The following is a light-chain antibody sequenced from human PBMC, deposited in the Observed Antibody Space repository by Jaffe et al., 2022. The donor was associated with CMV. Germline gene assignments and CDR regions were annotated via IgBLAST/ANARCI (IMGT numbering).Light chain of an antibody. Sequence: DIQMTQSPSSLSASIGDRVTITCRASQSSSESLNWYQQKAGKAPKLLVYGASNLQSGVPLRFSGSGSGTAFTLTINNLQPEDSAIYYCQQTYSSPYTFGQGTKLEVK. V-gene: IGKV1-39*01. J-gene: IGKJ2*01. CDR2: GAS. CDR3: QQTYSSPYT. CDR1: QSSSES.